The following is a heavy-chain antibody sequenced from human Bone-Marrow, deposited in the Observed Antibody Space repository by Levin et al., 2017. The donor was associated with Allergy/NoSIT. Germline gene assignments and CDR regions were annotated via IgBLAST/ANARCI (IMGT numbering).Heavy chain of an antibody. CDR1: GGSISSYY. V-gene: IGHV4-59*01. D-gene: IGHD2-2*01. Sequence: SETLSLTCTVPGGSISSYYWSWIRQPPGKGLEWIGYIYYSGSTNYNPSLKSRVTISVDTSKNQFSLKLSSVTAADTAVYYCARMCSSTSCYWGLDYYYGMDVWGQGTTVTVSS. CDR2: IYYSGST. CDR3: ARMCSSTSCYWGLDYYYGMDV. J-gene: IGHJ6*02.